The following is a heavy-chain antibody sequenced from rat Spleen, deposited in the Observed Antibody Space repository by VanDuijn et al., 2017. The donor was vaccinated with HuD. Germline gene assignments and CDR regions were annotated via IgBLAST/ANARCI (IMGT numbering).Heavy chain of an antibody. V-gene: IGHV5-27*01. CDR1: GFTFNNYD. CDR2: ISAGGDSS. Sequence: EVQLVESGGGLVQPGRSLKLSCEVSGFTFNNYDMAWIRQAPTKGLEWVAYISAGGDSSYYRDSVKGRFAISRDNAKNTLYLQMDSLRSEDTATYYCTTGLQWGQGVMVTVSS. D-gene: IGHD1-1*01. CDR3: TTGLQ. J-gene: IGHJ2*01.